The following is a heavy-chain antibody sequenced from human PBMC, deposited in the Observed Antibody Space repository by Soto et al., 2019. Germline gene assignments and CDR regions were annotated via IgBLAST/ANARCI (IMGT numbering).Heavy chain of an antibody. Sequence: QPGGSLRLSCAASGFTFSSYGMHWVRQAPGKGLEWVALIWFDGSDKYYTESVKGRFTISRDNSKSTLYLQMNSLRAEDTAVYYCPRLYCSASSCYSVGAFDIRGQGKMVAV. D-gene: IGHD2-15*01. CDR2: IWFDGSDK. J-gene: IGHJ3*02. V-gene: IGHV3-33*01. CDR3: PRLYCSASSCYSVGAFDI. CDR1: GFTFSSYG.